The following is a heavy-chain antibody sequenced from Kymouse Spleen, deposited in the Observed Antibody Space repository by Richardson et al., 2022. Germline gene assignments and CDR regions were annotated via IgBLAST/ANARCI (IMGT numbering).Heavy chain of an antibody. D-gene: IGHD3-22*01. CDR2: IYYSGST. CDR3: ARWGLLLSDHGMDV. V-gene: IGHV4-61*01. J-gene: IGHJ6*02. CDR1: GGSVSSGSYY. Sequence: QVQLQESGPGLVKPSETLSLTCTVSGGSVSSGSYYWSWIRQPPGKGLEWIGYIYYSGSTNYNPSLKSRVTISVDTSKNQFSLKLSSVTAADTAVYYCARWGLLLSDHGMDVWGQGTTVTVSS.